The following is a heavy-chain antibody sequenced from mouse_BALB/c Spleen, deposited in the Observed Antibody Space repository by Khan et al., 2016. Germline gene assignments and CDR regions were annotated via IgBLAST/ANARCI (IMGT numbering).Heavy chain of an antibody. V-gene: IGHV5-17*02. J-gene: IGHJ2*01. CDR2: ISSGSSTI. CDR3: ARGDY. Sequence: EVELVESGGGLVQPGGSRKLSCAASGFTFSRFGMHWVRQAPEKGLEWVAYISSGSSTIYYADTLKGRFNISRDNPKNALLLQMTSLRSEDTAMYYCARGDYWGQGTTLTVSS. CDR1: GFTFSRFG.